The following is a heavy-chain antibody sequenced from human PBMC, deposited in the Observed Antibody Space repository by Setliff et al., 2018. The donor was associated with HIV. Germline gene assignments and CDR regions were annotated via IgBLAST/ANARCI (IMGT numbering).Heavy chain of an antibody. CDR3: ARARRAGSGPKYFQH. CDR1: SYSISSGYY. D-gene: IGHD2-15*01. CDR2: IYHSGST. Sequence: PSETLSLTCAVSSYSISSGYYWGWIRQPPGKGLEWIGNIYHSGSTNYNPSLKSRVTMSVDKSKNQFSLRLSSVTAADTAVYYCARARRAGSGPKYFQHWGQGTLVTVSS. J-gene: IGHJ1*01. V-gene: IGHV4-38-2*01.